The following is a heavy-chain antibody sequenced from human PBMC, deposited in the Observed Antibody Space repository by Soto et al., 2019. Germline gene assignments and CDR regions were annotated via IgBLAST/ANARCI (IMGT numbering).Heavy chain of an antibody. CDR3: ARGSSLGGY. D-gene: IGHD2-15*01. J-gene: IGHJ4*02. V-gene: IGHV4-59*01. Sequence: QVQLQESGPGLVKPSETLSLACSVSGGSISSFYWSWIRQPPGKGLEWIGYFSYSGTSNYNPSLKSRVTISVDTSKNQFALKLTSVTAADTAVYYCARGSSLGGYWGQGTLVTVSS. CDR1: GGSISSFY. CDR2: FSYSGTS.